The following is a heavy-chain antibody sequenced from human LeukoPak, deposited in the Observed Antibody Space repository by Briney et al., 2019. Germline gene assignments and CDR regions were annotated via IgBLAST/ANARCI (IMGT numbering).Heavy chain of an antibody. J-gene: IGHJ4*02. CDR3: ARDGSQRAVAV. D-gene: IGHD6-19*01. CDR2: IRGNSETI. Sequence: GGSLRLSCTASGFIFSNYGMNWVRQAPGKGLEWISYIRGNSETIHYADSVKGRFTISRDNSKNTLYLQMNSLRAEDTAVYYCARDGSQRAVAVWGQGTLVTVSS. V-gene: IGHV3-48*01. CDR1: GFIFSNYG.